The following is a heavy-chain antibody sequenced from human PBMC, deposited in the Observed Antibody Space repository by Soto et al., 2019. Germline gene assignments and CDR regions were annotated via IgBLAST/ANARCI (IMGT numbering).Heavy chain of an antibody. CDR1: GFTFDDYA. Sequence: EVQLVESGGGLVQPGRSLRLSCAASGFTFDDYAIHWVRQAPGRGLEWVAGISGNGASIGYADSVKGRFTISRDNAQNSLHLQMNSLRSEDTALYYCANLPLYGSGFDCWGQGTLVTVSS. J-gene: IGHJ4*02. D-gene: IGHD3-10*01. V-gene: IGHV3-9*01. CDR2: ISGNGASI. CDR3: ANLPLYGSGFDC.